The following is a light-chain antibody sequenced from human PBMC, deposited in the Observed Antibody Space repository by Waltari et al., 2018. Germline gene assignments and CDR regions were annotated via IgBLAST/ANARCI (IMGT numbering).Light chain of an antibody. CDR3: QSYDPDLSVV. Sequence: QSVLTPPPSVSGAPGQSAAISCTGSGSNIGPSDVHWYQHHHGKAPKLLIYGVNTRPVGVPDRFSGSQFGTSASLAITVLQAEDEADYYCQSYDPDLSVVFGGGTKLTVL. CDR2: GVN. J-gene: IGLJ2*01. V-gene: IGLV1-40*01. CDR1: GSNIGPSD.